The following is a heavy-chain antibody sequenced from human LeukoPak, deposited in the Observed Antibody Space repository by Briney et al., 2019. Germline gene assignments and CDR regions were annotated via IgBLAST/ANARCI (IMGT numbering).Heavy chain of an antibody. CDR1: GGSISRYY. CDR2: IYYSGST. J-gene: IGHJ6*03. CDR3: ARVGTGYSSGWYYYYYYMDV. D-gene: IGHD6-19*01. V-gene: IGHV4-59*01. Sequence: SETLSLTCTVSGGSISRYYWSWIRQPPGKGLEWIGYIYYSGSTNYNPSLKSRVTISVDTSKNQFSLKLSSVTAADTAVYYCARVGTGYSSGWYYYYYYMDVWGKGTTVTISS.